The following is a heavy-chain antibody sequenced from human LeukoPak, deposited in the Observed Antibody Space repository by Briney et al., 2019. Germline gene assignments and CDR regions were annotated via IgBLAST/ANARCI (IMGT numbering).Heavy chain of an antibody. Sequence: ASXFTFSSCAMNWVRQAPGKGLEWVSSISGSGARTYYADSVKGRFTIPRDNSKNTLYLQMNSLRAEDTAIYYCAKDRYGDYSFDSWGQGTLVTVSS. J-gene: IGHJ4*02. CDR3: AKDRYGDYSFDS. CDR1: XFTFSSCA. CDR2: ISGSGART. D-gene: IGHD4-17*01. V-gene: IGHV3-23*01.